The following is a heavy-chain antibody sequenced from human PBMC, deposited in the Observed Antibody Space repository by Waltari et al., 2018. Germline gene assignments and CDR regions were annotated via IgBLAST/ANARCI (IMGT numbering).Heavy chain of an antibody. CDR2: INTDNVNT. CDR1: GYTFTTYA. J-gene: IGHJ6*02. Sequence: QVQLVQSGAEVKSPGASVRVSCKASGYTFTTYAIHWVRQAPGHRLEWMGWINTDNVNTKYSQKFQGRVTITRDTSASTASLELSSLRSEDTAVYYCARISEVTTSGDYYGLDVWGQGTTVTVSS. D-gene: IGHD4-17*01. V-gene: IGHV1-3*04. CDR3: ARISEVTTSGDYYGLDV.